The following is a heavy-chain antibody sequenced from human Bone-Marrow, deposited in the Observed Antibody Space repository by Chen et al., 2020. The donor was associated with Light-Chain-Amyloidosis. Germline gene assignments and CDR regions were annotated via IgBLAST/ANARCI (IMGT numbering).Heavy chain of an antibody. CDR1: GFTFPNYW. D-gene: IGHD5-12*01. CDR3: ARRRDGYNFDY. Sequence: EVELEHSGTEVKKLGESLKTPCKGSGFTFPNYWIGWVRQMPGKGLEWMGVIYPDDSDARYSPSLEGQVTISADKSITTAYLQWRSLKASDTAMYYCARRRDGYNFDYWGQGTLVTVSS. J-gene: IGHJ4*02. V-gene: IGHV5-51*01. CDR2: IYPDDSDA.